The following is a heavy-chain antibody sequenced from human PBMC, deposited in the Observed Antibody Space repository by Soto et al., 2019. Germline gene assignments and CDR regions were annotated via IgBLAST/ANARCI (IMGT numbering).Heavy chain of an antibody. V-gene: IGHV4-31*03. J-gene: IGHJ4*02. CDR1: GGSISSGGYY. CDR3: ARARECSGGTCYNYFDY. Sequence: SETLSLTCTVSGGSISSGGYYWSWIRQHPGRGLEWIGYIYYSGSTYYNPSLKSRVTISVDTSKNQFSLQLSSVTAADTAVYYCARARECSGGTCYNYFDYWGQGALVTVYS. CDR2: IYYSGST. D-gene: IGHD2-15*01.